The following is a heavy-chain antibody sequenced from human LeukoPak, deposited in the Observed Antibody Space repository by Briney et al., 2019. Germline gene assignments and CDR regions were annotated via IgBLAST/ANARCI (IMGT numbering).Heavy chain of an antibody. Sequence: ASETLSLTCIVSGGSITSYYWSWIRQPPGKGLEWIGNIHYSGSTNYNPSLKSRVTISVDTSRTQFSLKMSSVTAADTAVYYCARGHNRGYTYGSIFDYWGQGTLVSVSS. CDR3: ARGHNRGYTYGSIFDY. CDR1: GGSITSYY. D-gene: IGHD5-18*01. CDR2: IHYSGST. J-gene: IGHJ4*02. V-gene: IGHV4-59*01.